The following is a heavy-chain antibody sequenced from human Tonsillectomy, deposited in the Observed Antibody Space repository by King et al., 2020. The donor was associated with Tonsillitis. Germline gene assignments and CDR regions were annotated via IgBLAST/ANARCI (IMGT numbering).Heavy chain of an antibody. J-gene: IGHJ4*02. CDR1: GCTFTGYY. D-gene: IGHD6-25*01. CDR2: INPNSGDT. V-gene: IGHV1-2*02. CDR3: ARGSGAFDY. Sequence: QLVQSGAEVTKPGASVKVSCKASGCTFTGYYIHWVRQAPGQGLEWMGWINPNSGDTNFAQKFQGRVTMTRDTSISTAYMDLSRLRSDDTAVYYCARGSGAFDYWGQGTLVTVSS.